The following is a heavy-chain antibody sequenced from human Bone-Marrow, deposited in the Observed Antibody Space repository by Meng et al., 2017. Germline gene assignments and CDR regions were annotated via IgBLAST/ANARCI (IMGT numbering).Heavy chain of an antibody. CDR1: GYSFTSYW. J-gene: IGHJ3*02. CDR3: AGRVVVRGVIGYAFDI. V-gene: IGHV5-51*01. CDR2: IYPGDSDT. Sequence: GASLKISCKGSGYSFTSYWIGWVRPMPGKGLRWMGIIYPGDSDTRYSPSFQGQVTISADKSISTAYLQWSSLKASDTAMYYCAGRVVVRGVIGYAFDIWGQGTMVTVSS. D-gene: IGHD3-10*01.